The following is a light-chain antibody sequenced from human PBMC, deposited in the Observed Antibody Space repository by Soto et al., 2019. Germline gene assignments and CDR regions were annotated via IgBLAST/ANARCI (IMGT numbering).Light chain of an antibody. CDR1: QSVSSSY. V-gene: IGKV3-20*01. Sequence: EIVLTQSPGTLSLSPGERATLSCRASQSVSSSYLAWYQQKPGQAPRLLIYGASSRPTGIPDRFSGSGSGTDFTLTSSILAPEAFAVYYCQHYGSLVLTFGGGTKVEIK. CDR2: GAS. CDR3: QHYGSLVLT. J-gene: IGKJ4*01.